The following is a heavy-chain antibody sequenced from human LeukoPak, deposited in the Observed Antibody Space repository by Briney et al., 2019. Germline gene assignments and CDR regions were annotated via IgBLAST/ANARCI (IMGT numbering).Heavy chain of an antibody. D-gene: IGHD3-3*01. CDR1: GYSISSGYY. CDR2: IYHSGSA. V-gene: IGHV4-38-2*02. J-gene: IGHJ4*02. Sequence: SETLSLTCSVSGYSISSGYYWGWIRQAPGKGLEWIGNIYHSGSANYNPSLKSRVTISVDTSKNRFSLRLRSVTAADTAIYYCARDWSGSYLVYWGQGALVTVSS. CDR3: ARDWSGSYLVY.